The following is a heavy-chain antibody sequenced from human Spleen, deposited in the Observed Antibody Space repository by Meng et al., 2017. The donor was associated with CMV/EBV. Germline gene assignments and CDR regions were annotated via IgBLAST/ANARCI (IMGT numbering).Heavy chain of an antibody. CDR3: ATSRYCSSTSCQPFDP. J-gene: IGHJ5*02. CDR1: GGSISSSSDY. Sequence: SETLSLTCTVSGGSISSSSDYWGWIRQPPGKGLDWIGSIYHSGNTYYSPSLKSRVTISVDTSKNQFSLKLSSVTAADTAVYYCATSRYCSSTSCQPFDPWGQGTLVTVSS. CDR2: IYHSGNT. V-gene: IGHV4-39*07. D-gene: IGHD2-2*01.